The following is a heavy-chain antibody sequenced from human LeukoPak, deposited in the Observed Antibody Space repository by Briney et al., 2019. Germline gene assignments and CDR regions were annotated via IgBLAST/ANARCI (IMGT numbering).Heavy chain of an antibody. CDR3: ARRRRSSGWGAFDY. CDR2: IYHSGST. V-gene: IGHV4-38-2*02. CDR1: GYSISSGYY. Sequence: SETLSLTCTVSGYSISSGYYWGWIRQPPGKGLEWIGSIYHSGSTYYNPSLKSRVTISVDTSKNQFSLKLSSVTAADTAVYYCARRRRSSGWGAFDYWGQGTLVTVSS. J-gene: IGHJ4*02. D-gene: IGHD6-19*01.